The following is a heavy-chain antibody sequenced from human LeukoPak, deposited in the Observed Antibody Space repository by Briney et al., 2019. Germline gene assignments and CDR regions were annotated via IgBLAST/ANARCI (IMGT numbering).Heavy chain of an antibody. J-gene: IGHJ4*02. CDR3: ARWLYNSGWAIDY. V-gene: IGHV3-7*01. CDR1: GFTFSTYY. CDR2: IRQDGSGK. Sequence: GGSLRLSCTASGFTFSTYYMAWVRQAPGKGREWVANIRQDGSGKFYADSVKGRFTISRDNAKNSLFLQMNSLRAEDTAVYFCARWLYNSGWAIDYWGQGTLVTVSS. D-gene: IGHD6-19*01.